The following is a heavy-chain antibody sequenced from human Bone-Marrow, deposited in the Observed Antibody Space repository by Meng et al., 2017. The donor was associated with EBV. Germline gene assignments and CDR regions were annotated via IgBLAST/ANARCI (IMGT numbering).Heavy chain of an antibody. CDR1: GGPFRIYA. Sequence: QVQVVQSAAGVKKAGSSGKVSCTSSGGPFRIYADSWVRQAPGQGLEWLGGFLPTLGAPNYAQKFHGRVTITADESTSTHYMDLSSLRSDDTAVYYCASESGRGYTPDYWGQGTLVTVSS. J-gene: IGHJ4*02. V-gene: IGHV1-69*01. CDR3: ASESGRGYTPDY. CDR2: FLPTLGAP. D-gene: IGHD3-10*01.